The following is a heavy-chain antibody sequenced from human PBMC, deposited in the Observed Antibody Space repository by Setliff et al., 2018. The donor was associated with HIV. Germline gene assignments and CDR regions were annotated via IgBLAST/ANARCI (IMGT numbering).Heavy chain of an antibody. V-gene: IGHV3-49*04. Sequence: GGSLRLSCTASGFTFGDYAMSWVRQAPGKGLEWVGFIRSKAYGGTTEYAASVKGRFIISRDDSKSIAYLQMNSLKTEDTAVYYCISMGDFWSGYPPSPLYYYYGMDVWGQGTTVTVSS. J-gene: IGHJ6*02. D-gene: IGHD3-3*01. CDR1: GFTFGDYA. CDR2: IRSKAYGGTT. CDR3: ISMGDFWSGYPPSPLYYYYGMDV.